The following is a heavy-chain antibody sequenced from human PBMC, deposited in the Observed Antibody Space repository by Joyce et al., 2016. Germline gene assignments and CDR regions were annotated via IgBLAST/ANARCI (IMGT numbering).Heavy chain of an antibody. D-gene: IGHD3-3*01. CDR1: GYTFTAHY. V-gene: IGHV1-2*02. Sequence: QVQLVQSGAEVTKPGASVKVSCKASGYTFTAHYTHWVRQAPGQGLEGMGWVSPNSGGANYSQKFRGRVTMTRDTSINTAYLDLSGLRSDDTAVYFCAAFAIHTLFDHWGQGTLITVSS. CDR3: AAFAIHTLFDH. J-gene: IGHJ4*02. CDR2: VSPNSGGA.